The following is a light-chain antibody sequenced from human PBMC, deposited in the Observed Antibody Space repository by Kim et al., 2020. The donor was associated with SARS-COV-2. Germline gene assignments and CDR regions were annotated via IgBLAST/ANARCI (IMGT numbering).Light chain of an antibody. V-gene: IGLV1-44*01. CDR2: SDN. J-gene: IGLJ3*02. Sequence: ELTQPPSASGTPGQRVTISCSGSSSSIGTNTVNWSQQLPGTAPKLLIYSDNQRPSGVPDRFSGSKSGTSASLAISGLQSEDEADYYCAVWDDSLDGWVFGGGTQLTVL. CDR1: SSSIGTNT. CDR3: AVWDDSLDGWV.